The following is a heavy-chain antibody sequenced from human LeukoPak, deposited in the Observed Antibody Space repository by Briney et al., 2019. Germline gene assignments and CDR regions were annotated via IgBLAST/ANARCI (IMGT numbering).Heavy chain of an antibody. CDR1: GSTFSSYS. CDR3: ARDSKPYYFDSRGYGY. V-gene: IGHV3-21*01. J-gene: IGHJ4*02. D-gene: IGHD3-22*01. CDR2: ISSSSSYI. Sequence: GGSLRLSCAASGSTFSSYSMNWVRQAPGKGLEWVSSISSSSSYIYYADSVKGRFTISRDNAKNSLYLQMNSLRAEDTAVYFGARDSKPYYFDSRGYGYWGQGTLVTVSS.